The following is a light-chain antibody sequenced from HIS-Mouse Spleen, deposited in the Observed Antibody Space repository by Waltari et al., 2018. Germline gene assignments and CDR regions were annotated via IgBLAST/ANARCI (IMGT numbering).Light chain of an antibody. J-gene: IGLJ2*01. CDR2: DVS. V-gene: IGLV2-11*01. Sequence: QSALTQPRSVSGSPGQSVTISCPGTSSDVGGHNYIPWYQQHQGKAPKPMIYDVSKRPSGVPDRFSGSKSGNTASLTISGLQAEDEADYYCCSYAGSYTFVFGGGTKLTVL. CDR1: SSDVGGHNY. CDR3: CSYAGSYTFV.